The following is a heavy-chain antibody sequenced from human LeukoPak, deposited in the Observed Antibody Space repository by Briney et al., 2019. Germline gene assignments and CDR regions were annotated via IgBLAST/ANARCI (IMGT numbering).Heavy chain of an antibody. CDR1: GFTFSSYG. J-gene: IGHJ4*02. D-gene: IGHD3-3*01. CDR2: IRYDGSNK. Sequence: GGSLRLSCAASGFTFSSYGMHWVRQAPGKGLEWVAFIRYDGSNKYYADSVKGRFTISRDNSKNTLYLQMNSLRAEDTAVYYCAKEHYDFWSGYKRGTHFDYWGQGTLVTVSS. CDR3: AKEHYDFWSGYKRGTHFDY. V-gene: IGHV3-30*02.